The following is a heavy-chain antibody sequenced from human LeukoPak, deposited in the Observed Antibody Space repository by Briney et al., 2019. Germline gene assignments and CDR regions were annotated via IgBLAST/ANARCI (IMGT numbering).Heavy chain of an antibody. V-gene: IGHV1-46*01. CDR1: GYTFTNYY. Sequence: ASVKVSCKTSGYTFTNYYMHWVRQAPGQGLEWMGIINPSGGSTNFAQKFQGRVTMTRDTSTSTVYMELSSLRYEDTAVYYCARRGSGWEFDYWGQGTLVTASS. J-gene: IGHJ4*02. CDR3: ARRGSGWEFDY. D-gene: IGHD6-19*01. CDR2: INPSGGST.